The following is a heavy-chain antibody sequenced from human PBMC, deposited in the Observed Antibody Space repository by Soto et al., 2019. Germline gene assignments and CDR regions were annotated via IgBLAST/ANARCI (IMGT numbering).Heavy chain of an antibody. V-gene: IGHV1-69*01. D-gene: IGHD6-6*01. CDR3: ARENSIASLSYYYGMDV. J-gene: IGHJ6*02. Sequence: QVQLVQSGAEVKKPGSSVKVSCKYSGGSFSGNAISWVRQAPGQGPEWMGGVIPMFGTTNFARKFQDRITITADESSSTAYMELSSLLSEDTAVYYGARENSIASLSYYYGMDVWGQGTTVIVSS. CDR2: VIPMFGTT. CDR1: GGSFSGNA.